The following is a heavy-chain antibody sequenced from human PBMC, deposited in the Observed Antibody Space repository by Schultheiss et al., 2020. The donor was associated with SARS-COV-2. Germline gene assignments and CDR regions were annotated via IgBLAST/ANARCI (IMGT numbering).Heavy chain of an antibody. Sequence: VKVSCKASGGTFSSYAISWVRQAPGQGLEWMGRIIPILGIANYAQKFQGRVTITADESTSTAYMELSSLRSEDTAVYYCAKGQGRWLLSYYFDYWGQGTLVTVSS. D-gene: IGHD5-24*01. V-gene: IGHV1-69*04. CDR2: IIPILGIA. J-gene: IGHJ4*02. CDR3: AKGQGRWLLSYYFDY. CDR1: GGTFSSYA.